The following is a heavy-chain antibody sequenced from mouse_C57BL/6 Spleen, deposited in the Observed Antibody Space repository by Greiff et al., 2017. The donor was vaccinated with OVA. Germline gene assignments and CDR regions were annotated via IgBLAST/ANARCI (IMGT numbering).Heavy chain of an antibody. CDR1: GFTFSDYY. J-gene: IGHJ1*03. D-gene: IGHD2-5*01. V-gene: IGHV5-12*01. CDR2: ISNGGGST. Sequence: EVKLVESGGGLVQPGGSLKLSCAASGFTFSDYYMYWVRQTPEKRLEWVAYISNGGGSTYYPDTVKGRFTISRNNAKNTLYLQMSRLKSEDTAMYYCARTHSNWYFDVWGTGTTVTVSS. CDR3: ARTHSNWYFDV.